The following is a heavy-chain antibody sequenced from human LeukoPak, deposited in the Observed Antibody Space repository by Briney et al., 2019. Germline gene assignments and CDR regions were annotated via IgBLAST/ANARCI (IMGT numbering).Heavy chain of an antibody. D-gene: IGHD3-10*01. V-gene: IGHV1-18*01. Sequence: ASVKVSCKSSGYTFTNFGISWVRQAPGQGLEWMGWISAHYGNTNTNYAQNFQGRVTMIIDTSTITAYMEVRSLRSDDTAVYLCVRDRGYYSPWRGDYFDCWGQGTLVTVSS. CDR2: ISAHYGNTNT. J-gene: IGHJ4*02. CDR3: VRDRGYYSPWRGDYFDC. CDR1: GYTFTNFG.